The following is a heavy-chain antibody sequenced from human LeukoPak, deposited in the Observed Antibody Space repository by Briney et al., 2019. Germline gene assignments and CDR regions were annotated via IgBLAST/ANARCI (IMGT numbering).Heavy chain of an antibody. J-gene: IGHJ4*02. V-gene: IGHV3-74*01. CDR3: ARDMWGTFDY. D-gene: IGHD7-27*01. CDR2: INPDGSTT. Sequence: GGSLRLSCAASGFAFSVFWMHWVRQAPGTGPVWVSRINPDGSTTSYADSVKGRFTISRDNARNTLYLQISSLRGEDTAVYYCARDMWGTFDYWGQGTLVTVSS. CDR1: GFAFSVFW.